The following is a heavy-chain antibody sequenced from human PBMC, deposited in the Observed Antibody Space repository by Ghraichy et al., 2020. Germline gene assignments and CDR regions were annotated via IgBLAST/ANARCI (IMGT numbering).Heavy chain of an antibody. CDR1: GFIFSDYY. D-gene: IGHD3-3*01. Sequence: GGSLRLSCVASGFIFSDYYMTWIRQAPGKGLEWVSNISRSNSNPNYADSVKGRFTISRDNAKNTLYIQMNSLRPEDTAVYYCASTTTMFPDNGMDVWGQGTTVIVSS. J-gene: IGHJ6*02. V-gene: IGHV3-11*06. CDR3: ASTTTMFPDNGMDV. CDR2: ISRSNSNP.